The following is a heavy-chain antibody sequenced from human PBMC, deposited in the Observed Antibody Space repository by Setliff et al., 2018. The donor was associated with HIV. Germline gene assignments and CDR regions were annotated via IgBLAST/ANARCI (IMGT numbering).Heavy chain of an antibody. CDR2: INHSGST. CDR1: GESFSGYY. J-gene: IGHJ4*02. D-gene: IGHD3-3*01. CDR3: MRGRSITIFGVAYFDF. Sequence: SETLSLTCAVYGESFSGYYWSWIRQPPEKGLEWIGEINHSGSTNYNPSLKSRVTMSVDTSKNQFSLKLNSVTAADTAVYYCMRGRSITIFGVAYFDFWGQGTQVTVSS. V-gene: IGHV4-34*01.